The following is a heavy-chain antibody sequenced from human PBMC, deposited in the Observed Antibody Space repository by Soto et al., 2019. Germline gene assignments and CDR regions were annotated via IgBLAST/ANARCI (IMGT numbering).Heavy chain of an antibody. Sequence: EVQLLESGGGLVQPGGSLRLSCTASGFTFSSNAINWVRQAPGKGLEWVSSISGSGGSTYYADSVKGRFTISKDNSKRTLSLQMNSLRAEDTALYYCAKDTYGDYSFDFWGQGTQVTVSS. V-gene: IGHV3-23*01. CDR1: GFTFSSNA. J-gene: IGHJ4*02. CDR2: ISGSGGST. D-gene: IGHD4-17*01. CDR3: AKDTYGDYSFDF.